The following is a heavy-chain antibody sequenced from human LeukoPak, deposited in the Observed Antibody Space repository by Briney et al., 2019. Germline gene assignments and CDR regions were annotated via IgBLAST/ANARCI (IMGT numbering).Heavy chain of an antibody. D-gene: IGHD3-3*01. V-gene: IGHV3-23*01. CDR2: ISGSGGST. CDR1: GFTFSSYA. Sequence: GGSLRLSCAASGFTFSSYAMSWARQAPGKGLEWVSAISGSGGSTYYADSVKGRFTISRDNSKNTLYMQMNSLRAEDTAVYYCAPRSGPLDHWGQGTLVTVSS. J-gene: IGHJ4*02. CDR3: APRSGPLDH.